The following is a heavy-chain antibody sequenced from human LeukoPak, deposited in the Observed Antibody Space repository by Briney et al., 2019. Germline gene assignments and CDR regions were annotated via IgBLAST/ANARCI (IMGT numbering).Heavy chain of an antibody. V-gene: IGHV3-23*01. Sequence: GGSLRLSCAASGFTFSTYAMSWVRQAPGKGLEWVSALTNSGGSGGVTYSADSVKGRFIISRDNSKSTLYLQRSSLRAEDTAVYYCAKAMSSDHYDSRGFYRVDFDSWGQGTLVTVSS. D-gene: IGHD3-22*01. CDR2: LTNSGGSGGVT. J-gene: IGHJ4*02. CDR1: GFTFSTYA. CDR3: AKAMSSDHYDSRGFYRVDFDS.